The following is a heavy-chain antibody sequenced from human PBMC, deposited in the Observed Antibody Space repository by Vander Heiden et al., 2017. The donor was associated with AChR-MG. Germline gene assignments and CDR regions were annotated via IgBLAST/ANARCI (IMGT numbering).Heavy chain of an antibody. D-gene: IGHD4-17*01. CDR2: ISYDGSNK. CDR3: ARNYGDYGDYFDY. Sequence: QVQLVESGGGVVQPGRSLRLSCAASGSTSSSYAMHWVRQAPGKGLEWVAVISYDGSNKYYADSVKGRFTISRDNSKNTLYLQMNSLRAEDTAVYYCARNYGDYGDYFDYWGQGTLVTVSS. CDR1: GSTSSSYA. J-gene: IGHJ4*02. V-gene: IGHV3-30-3*01.